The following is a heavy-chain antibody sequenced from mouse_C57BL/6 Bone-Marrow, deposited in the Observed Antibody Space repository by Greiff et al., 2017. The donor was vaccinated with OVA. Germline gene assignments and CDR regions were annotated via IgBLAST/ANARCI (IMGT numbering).Heavy chain of an antibody. J-gene: IGHJ4*01. Sequence: EVHLVESGGGLVKPGGSLKLSCAASGFTFSSYAMSWVRPTPEKRLEWVATISDGGSYTYYPDNVKGRFTISRDNAKNNLYLQMSHLKSEDTAMYYCARGPDWGQGTSVTVSS. V-gene: IGHV5-4*01. CDR3: ARGPD. CDR2: ISDGGSYT. CDR1: GFTFSSYA.